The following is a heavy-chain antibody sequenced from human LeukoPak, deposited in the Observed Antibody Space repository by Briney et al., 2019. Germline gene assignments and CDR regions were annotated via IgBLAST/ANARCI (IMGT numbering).Heavy chain of an antibody. CDR3: AKGRTGYSYGYGIDY. V-gene: IGHV3-23*01. CDR2: ISSSGDST. D-gene: IGHD5-18*01. Sequence: PGGSLRLSCAASGFTFSSYWMHWVRQAPGKGLEWVSSISSSGDSTYSADSVKGRFTISRDNSMNTLYLQMNSLRAEDTAVYYCAKGRTGYSYGYGIDYWGQGTLVTVSS. J-gene: IGHJ4*02. CDR1: GFTFSSYW.